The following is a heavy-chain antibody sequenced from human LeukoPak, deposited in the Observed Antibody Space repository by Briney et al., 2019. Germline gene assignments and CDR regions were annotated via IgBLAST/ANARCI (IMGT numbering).Heavy chain of an antibody. CDR2: ISAYNGNT. D-gene: IGHD3-3*01. CDR3: ARGLVLGVGRGYYFDY. V-gene: IGHV1-18*01. CDR1: GYTFTSYG. Sequence: ASVKVSCKASGYTFTSYGISWVRQAPGQGLEWMGRISAYNGNTNYAQKLQGRVTMTTDTSTSTAYMELRSLRSDDTAVYYCARGLVLGVGRGYYFDYWGQGTLVTVSS. J-gene: IGHJ4*02.